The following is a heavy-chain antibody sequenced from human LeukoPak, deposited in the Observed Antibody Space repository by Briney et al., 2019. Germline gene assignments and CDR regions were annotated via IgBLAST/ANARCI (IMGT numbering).Heavy chain of an antibody. CDR3: ARTQIIVGATYYFDY. J-gene: IGHJ4*02. CDR2: ISGSGGST. CDR1: GFTFSSYA. D-gene: IGHD1-26*01. V-gene: IGHV3-23*01. Sequence: GGSLRLSCAASGFTFSSYAMSWVRQAPGKGLEWVSAISGSGGSTYYADSVKGRFTISRDNSKNTLYLQMNSPRAEDTAVYYCARTQIIVGATYYFDYWGQGTLVTVSS.